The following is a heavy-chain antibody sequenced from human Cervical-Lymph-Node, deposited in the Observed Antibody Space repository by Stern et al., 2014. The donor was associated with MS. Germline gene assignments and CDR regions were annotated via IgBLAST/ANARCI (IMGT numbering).Heavy chain of an antibody. V-gene: IGHV3-33*01. J-gene: IGHJ1*01. CDR3: ARPYCSSTSCLGYLEH. CDR1: RFIFSNYG. Sequence: VQLVESGGGVVQPGRSLRLSCAASRFIFSNYGMHWVRQAQGRGLEWVAVIWYDGSNEDYADSVKGRFTISRDNSKNTLYLQMNSLRAEDTAMYYCARPYCSSTSCLGYLEHWGQGTLVTVSS. D-gene: IGHD2-2*01. CDR2: IWYDGSNE.